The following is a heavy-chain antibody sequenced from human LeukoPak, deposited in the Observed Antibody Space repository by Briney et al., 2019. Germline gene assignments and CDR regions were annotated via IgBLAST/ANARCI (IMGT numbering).Heavy chain of an antibody. V-gene: IGHV1-69*13. CDR2: IIPIFGTA. CDR1: GGTFSSYA. D-gene: IGHD2-15*01. Sequence: SVKASCKASGGTFSSYAISWVRQAPGQGLEWMGGIIPIFGTANYAQKFQGRVTITADESTSTAYMELSSLRSEDTAVYYCARDGYCSGGSCEPGFDYWGQGTLVTVSS. J-gene: IGHJ4*02. CDR3: ARDGYCSGGSCEPGFDY.